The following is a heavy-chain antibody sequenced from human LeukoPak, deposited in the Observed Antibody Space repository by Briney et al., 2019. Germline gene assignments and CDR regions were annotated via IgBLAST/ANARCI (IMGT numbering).Heavy chain of an antibody. CDR2: IHDSGST. V-gene: IGHV4-59*01. CDR1: GGSIRSYY. Sequence: SQTLSLTCTVSGGSIRSYYWSWIRQPPGKGLEWIGYIHDSGSTNYNPSLKSRVTISVDTSKNQFSLKLSSVTAADTAVYYCARVEEGYGSGRRENYFYYYMDVWGKGTTVTISS. CDR3: ARVEEGYGSGRRENYFYYYMDV. J-gene: IGHJ6*03. D-gene: IGHD3-10*01.